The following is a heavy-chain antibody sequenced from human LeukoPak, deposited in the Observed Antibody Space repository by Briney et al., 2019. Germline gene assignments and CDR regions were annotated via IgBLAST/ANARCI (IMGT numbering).Heavy chain of an antibody. D-gene: IGHD1-26*01. J-gene: IGHJ4*02. V-gene: IGHV1-46*01. CDR2: INPSGGST. Sequence: ASVKLSCKSSGYTFTSYYMYWVRQAPGQGLEWMGIINPSGGSTSYAQKFQGRVTMTRDTSTSTVYMELSSLRSEDTAVYYCARAPPAVGATLFDYWGQGTLVTVSS. CDR3: ARAPPAVGATLFDY. CDR1: GYTFTSYY.